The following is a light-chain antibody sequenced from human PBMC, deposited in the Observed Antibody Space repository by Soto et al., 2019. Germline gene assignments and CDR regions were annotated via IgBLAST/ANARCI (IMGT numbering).Light chain of an antibody. CDR3: QQYNDWPRT. Sequence: EIVMTRSPATLSVSPGERATLSCRANQSVSSNLAWYQQKPGQAPRLLIYGASTRATGIPARFSGSGSGTEFTLTISSLQSEDFAVYFCQQYNDWPRTFGQGTKVEIK. V-gene: IGKV3-15*01. CDR1: QSVSSN. J-gene: IGKJ1*01. CDR2: GAS.